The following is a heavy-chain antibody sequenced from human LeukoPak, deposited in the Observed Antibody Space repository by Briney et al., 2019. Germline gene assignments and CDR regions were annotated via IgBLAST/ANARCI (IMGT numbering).Heavy chain of an antibody. CDR2: IYYSGST. D-gene: IGHD2/OR15-2a*01. CDR3: ARLKDFSGKKYYFFDL. CDR1: GGSINSGGYY. Sequence: TLSLTCTVSGGSINSGGYYWTWIRQHPGKGLEWIGYIYYSGSTYYNPSLKSRVTISLDTSKNQFSLKLSSVTAADTAVYFCARLKDFSGKKYYFFDLWGRGALVTVSS. V-gene: IGHV4-31*03. J-gene: IGHJ2*01.